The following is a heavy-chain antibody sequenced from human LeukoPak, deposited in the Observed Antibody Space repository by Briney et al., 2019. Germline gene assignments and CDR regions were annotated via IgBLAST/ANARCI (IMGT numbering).Heavy chain of an antibody. CDR1: GGTFSSYA. Sequence: SVKVSCKSSGGTFSSYAVSWVRQAPGQGLEWMGEIIPIFGSANYAQKFQGRVTITTDESTSTAYMELSSLTSEDTAVYYCARHGGITIFGVAQPGGAFDIWGQGTMVTVSS. V-gene: IGHV1-69*05. CDR2: IIPIFGSA. J-gene: IGHJ3*02. D-gene: IGHD3-3*01. CDR3: ARHGGITIFGVAQPGGAFDI.